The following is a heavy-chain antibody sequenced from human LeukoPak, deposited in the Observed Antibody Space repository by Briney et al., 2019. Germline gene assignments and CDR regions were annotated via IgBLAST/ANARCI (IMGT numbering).Heavy chain of an antibody. CDR2: NYYSGSA. D-gene: IGHD6-13*01. CDR3: AREMGYSTSSLRMDV. Sequence: PSETLSLTCTVSGGSVSSYFWSWIRQPPGKGLEWIGYNYYSGSASYNPSLKSRVTISLDTSKNQFSLKLNSVTAADTAVYYCAREMGYSTSSLRMDVRGQGTTVTVSS. CDR1: GGSVSSYF. V-gene: IGHV4-59*02. J-gene: IGHJ6*02.